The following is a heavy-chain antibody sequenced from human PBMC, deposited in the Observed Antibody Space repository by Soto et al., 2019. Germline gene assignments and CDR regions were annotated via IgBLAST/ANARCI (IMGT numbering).Heavy chain of an antibody. D-gene: IGHD3-10*01. J-gene: IGHJ4*02. CDR3: AHRGFHASGSYPLLFDY. CDR2: IYWDDDK. V-gene: IGHV2-5*02. CDR1: GFSLSTIGVG. Sequence: QITLKESGPTLVKPTQTLTLTCTFSGFSLSTIGVGVGWIRQPPGKALEWLALIYWDDDKRYSPSLKSRLTITKDTSRNQVVLTMTNVDPVDTATYYCAHRGFHASGSYPLLFDYWGQGTLVTVSS.